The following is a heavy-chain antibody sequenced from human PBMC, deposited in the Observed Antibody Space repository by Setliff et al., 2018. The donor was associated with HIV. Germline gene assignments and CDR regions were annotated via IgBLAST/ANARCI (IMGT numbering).Heavy chain of an antibody. CDR1: GGSFSPYY. V-gene: IGHV4-34*10. J-gene: IGHJ4*02. D-gene: IGHD2-21*02. CDR3: ARLLRYCRSADCYRAFDF. Sequence: PSETLSLTCAVYGGSFSPYYWAWIRQPPGKGLEWVAEINHGGTTNYNPSLKSRITMSINTSEKQFYLKLNSVTAADTAVYYCARLLRYCRSADCYRAFDFWGQGTPVT. CDR2: INHGGTT.